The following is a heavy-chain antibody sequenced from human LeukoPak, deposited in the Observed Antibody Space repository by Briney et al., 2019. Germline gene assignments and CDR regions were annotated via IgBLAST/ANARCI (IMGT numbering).Heavy chain of an antibody. CDR1: GFTFSSYG. CDR2: ISYDGSNK. CDR3: AKEGGIQLWLPDY. J-gene: IGHJ4*02. Sequence: GGSLRLSCAASGFTFSSYGMHWVRQAPGKGLEWVAVISYDGSNKYYADSVKGRFTISRDNSKNTLYLQMNSLRAEDTAVYYCAKEGGIQLWLPDYWGQGTLVTVSS. D-gene: IGHD5-18*01. V-gene: IGHV3-30*18.